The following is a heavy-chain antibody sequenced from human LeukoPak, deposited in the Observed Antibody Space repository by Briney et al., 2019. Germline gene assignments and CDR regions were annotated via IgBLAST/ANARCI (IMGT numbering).Heavy chain of an antibody. CDR2: ISVYNGNT. J-gene: IGHJ4*02. CDR3: ARGDVWGSYRYAIDY. Sequence: ASVKVSCKASGYTFTSYGISWVRQAPGQGLEWVGWISVYNGNTNYAQKLQGRVTMTTDTSTSTAYMELRSLRSDDTAVYYCARGDVWGSYRYAIDYWGQGTLVTVSS. D-gene: IGHD3-16*02. CDR1: GYTFTSYG. V-gene: IGHV1-18*01.